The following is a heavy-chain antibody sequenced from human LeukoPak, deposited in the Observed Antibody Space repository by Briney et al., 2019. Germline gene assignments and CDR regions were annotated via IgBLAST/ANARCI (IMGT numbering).Heavy chain of an antibody. J-gene: IGHJ1*01. V-gene: IGHV3-21*01. CDR1: GFTFSSYS. Sequence: GGSLRLSCAASGFTFSSYSTNWVRQAPGKGLKWVSSISSSSSYIYYADSVKGRFTISRDNAKNSLYLQMNSLRAEDTAVYYCARVGSYSSDWPLDFEYFQHWGQGTLVTVSS. CDR3: ARVGSYSSDWPLDFEYFQH. CDR2: ISSSSSYI. D-gene: IGHD6-19*01.